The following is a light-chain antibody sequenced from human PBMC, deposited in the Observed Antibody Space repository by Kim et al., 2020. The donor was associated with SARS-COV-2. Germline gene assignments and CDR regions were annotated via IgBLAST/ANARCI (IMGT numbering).Light chain of an antibody. CDR3: QVWDSSSDHPV. V-gene: IGLV3-21*04. CDR1: SIGSKS. Sequence: SYELTQPRSLSVAPGKTARITCGGDSIGSKSVHWYQQKPGQAPALLLYYDSDRPSGIPERFSGSNSGNTATLTVSRVEAGDEADYYCQVWDSSSDHPVFGGGTQLTVL. CDR2: YDS. J-gene: IGLJ3*02.